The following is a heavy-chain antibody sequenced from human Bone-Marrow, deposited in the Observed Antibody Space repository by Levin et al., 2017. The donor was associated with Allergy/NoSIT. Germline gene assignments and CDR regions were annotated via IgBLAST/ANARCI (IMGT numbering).Heavy chain of an antibody. CDR3: ARDIRGKYFYYFDY. V-gene: IGHV3-21*01. CDR1: GFDLSGYS. Sequence: GGSLRLSCAVSGFDLSGYSMSWVRQPPGEGLEWVSSISSTTDSQFYADSVRGRFTISRDNAKNSLILQMNNLRAEDTALYYCARDIRGKYFYYFDYWGQGTLVTVSS. CDR2: ISSTTDSQ. D-gene: IGHD1-26*01. J-gene: IGHJ4*02.